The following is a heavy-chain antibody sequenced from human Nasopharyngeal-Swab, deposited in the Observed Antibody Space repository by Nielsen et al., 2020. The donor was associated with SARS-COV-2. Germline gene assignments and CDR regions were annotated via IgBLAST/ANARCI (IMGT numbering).Heavy chain of an antibody. CDR1: GFTFSTYA. CDR2: ISVSGGST. CDR3: AKRDDYYESSGLGD. V-gene: IGHV3-23*01. D-gene: IGHD3-22*01. Sequence: GESLKISCAASGFTFSTYAMYWVRQPPAKGLEWFSLISVSGGSTYYADSVKGRFTISRDNSKNTLYLQMNSLRAEDTAVYYCAKRDDYYESSGLGDWGQGTLVTVSS. J-gene: IGHJ4*02.